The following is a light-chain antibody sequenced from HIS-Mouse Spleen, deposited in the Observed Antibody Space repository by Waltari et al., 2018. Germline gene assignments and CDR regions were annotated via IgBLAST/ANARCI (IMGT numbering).Light chain of an antibody. Sequence: QSALTQPASVSGSPGQSITISCTGTSSDVGCYNSVSGYQQHPGKAPKLMIYEVSNRPSGVSNRFSGSKSGNTASLTISGLQAEDEADYYCSSYTSSSTPYVFGTGTKVTVL. CDR2: EVS. CDR3: SSYTSSSTPYV. J-gene: IGLJ1*01. CDR1: SSDVGCYNS. V-gene: IGLV2-14*01.